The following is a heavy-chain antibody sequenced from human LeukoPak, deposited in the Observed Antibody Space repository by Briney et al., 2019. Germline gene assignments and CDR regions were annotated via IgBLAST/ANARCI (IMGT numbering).Heavy chain of an antibody. J-gene: IGHJ6*02. CDR2: IIPIFGTA. V-gene: IGHV1-69*01. Sequence: SVKVSCKASGGTFSSYAISWVRQAPGQGLEWMGGIIPIFGTANYAQKFQGRVTITADESTSTAYMELSSLRSEDTAVYYCARVTSLRSYYYYYGMDVWGQGTTVTVSS. D-gene: IGHD3-3*01. CDR3: ARVTSLRSYYYYYGMDV. CDR1: GGTFSSYA.